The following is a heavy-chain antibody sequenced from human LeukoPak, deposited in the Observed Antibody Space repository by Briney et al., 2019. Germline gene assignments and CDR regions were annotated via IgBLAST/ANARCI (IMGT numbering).Heavy chain of an antibody. CDR2: IYYSGST. Sequence: PSETLSLTCTVSGGSISSSSYSWSWIRQPPGKGLEWIGYIYYSGSTNYNPSLKSRVTISVDTSKNQFSLKLSSVTAADTAVYYCARADFVRGEVTNWGQGTLVTVSS. D-gene: IGHD3-16*01. V-gene: IGHV4-61*01. CDR1: GGSISSSSYS. CDR3: ARADFVRGEVTN. J-gene: IGHJ4*02.